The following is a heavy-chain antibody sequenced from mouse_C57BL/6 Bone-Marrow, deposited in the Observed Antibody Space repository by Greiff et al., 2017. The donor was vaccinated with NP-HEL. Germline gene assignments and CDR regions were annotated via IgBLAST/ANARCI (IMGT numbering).Heavy chain of an antibody. Sequence: VQLKESGAELVRPGSSVKMSCKTSGYTFTSYGINWVKQRPGQGLEWIGYIYIGNGYTEYNEKFKGKATLTSDTSSSTAYMQLSSLTSEDSAIYFCARSVGWLLRDFDVWGTGTTVTVSS. J-gene: IGHJ1*03. V-gene: IGHV1-58*01. CDR2: IYIGNGYT. CDR1: GYTFTSYG. D-gene: IGHD2-3*01. CDR3: ARSVGWLLRDFDV.